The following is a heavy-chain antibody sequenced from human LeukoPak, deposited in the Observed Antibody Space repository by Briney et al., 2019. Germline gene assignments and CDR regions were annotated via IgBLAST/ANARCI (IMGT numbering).Heavy chain of an antibody. CDR3: ARDYTSRYDSSGYMFDY. V-gene: IGHV1-8*01. CDR2: MNPNSGNT. J-gene: IGHJ4*02. CDR1: GYTFTSYD. Sequence: ASVKVSCKASGYTFTSYDINWVRQATGQGLEWMGWMNPNSGNTGYAQKFQGRVTMTRNTSISTAYMELSSLRSEDTAVYYCARDYTSRYDSSGYMFDYWGQGTLVTVSS. D-gene: IGHD3-22*01.